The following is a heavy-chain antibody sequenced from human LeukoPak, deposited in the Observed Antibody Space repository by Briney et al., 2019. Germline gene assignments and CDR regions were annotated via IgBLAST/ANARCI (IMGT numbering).Heavy chain of an antibody. CDR3: ANSHSGATTGAFDI. D-gene: IGHD1-26*01. V-gene: IGHV3-7*01. CDR1: GFLFNTNW. CDR2: IKQDGSEK. Sequence: GGSLRLSCAGSGFLFNTNWMTWVRQAPGKGLEWVATIKQDGSEKYHVDSVKGRFTISRDNAKNSLYLQMNNLRAEDTAVYYCANSHSGATTGAFDIWGQGTMVTVSS. J-gene: IGHJ3*02.